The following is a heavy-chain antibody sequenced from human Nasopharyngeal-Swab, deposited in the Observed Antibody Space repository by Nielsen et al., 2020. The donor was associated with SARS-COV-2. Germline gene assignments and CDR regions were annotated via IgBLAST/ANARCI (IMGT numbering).Heavy chain of an antibody. CDR2: ISYDGSNK. D-gene: IGHD1-26*01. V-gene: IGHV3-30*04. CDR3: AREAQWELLGGFDY. CDR1: GFTFSSYA. Sequence: GESLKISCAAPGFTFSSYAMHWVRQAPGKGLEWVAVISYDGSNKYYADSVKGRFTISRDNSKNTLYLQMNSLRAEDTAVYYCAREAQWELLGGFDYWGQGTLVTVSS. J-gene: IGHJ4*02.